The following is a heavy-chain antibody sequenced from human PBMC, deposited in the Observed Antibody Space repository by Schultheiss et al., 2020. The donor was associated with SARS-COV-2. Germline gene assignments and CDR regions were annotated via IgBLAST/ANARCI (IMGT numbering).Heavy chain of an antibody. J-gene: IGHJ6*02. CDR2: IYYSGST. CDR1: GGSISTYH. CDR3: ARSEDYYGMDV. Sequence: SETLSLTCTVSGGSISTYHWKWVRQPPGKGLEWIGYIYYSGSTNYNPSLKSRVTISVDTSKNQFSLKLSSVTAADTAVYYCARSEDYYGMDVWGQGTTVTVSS. V-gene: IGHV4-59*01.